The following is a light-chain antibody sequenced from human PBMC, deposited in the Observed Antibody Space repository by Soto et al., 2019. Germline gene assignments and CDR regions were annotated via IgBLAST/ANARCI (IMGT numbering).Light chain of an antibody. V-gene: IGLV2-14*03. CDR3: SSFRRSNSFV. CDR1: SSDVGGYNY. Sequence: QSVLTQPASVSGSPGESITISCPGTSSDVGGYNYVSWYQQHPGKAPKLMIYDVSHRPSGISNRFSGSKSGNTASLTISGLQAEDEADYFCSSFRRSNSFVFGTGTKVTVL. CDR2: DVS. J-gene: IGLJ1*01.